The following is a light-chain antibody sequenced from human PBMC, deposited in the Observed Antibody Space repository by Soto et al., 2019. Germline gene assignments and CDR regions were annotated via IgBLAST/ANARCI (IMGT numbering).Light chain of an antibody. J-gene: IGKJ1*01. CDR1: QSVSSD. CDR2: GAS. Sequence: EIVLAHSPGTLSLYPGDRATLRXXASQSVSSDLAWYQQKPGQAPRLVIHGASTRATDFPARFSGSGSGTEFTLTISSLQSEDIAVYYCHQYYTWPRTFGQGTKVDIK. V-gene: IGKV3-15*01. CDR3: HQYYTWPRT.